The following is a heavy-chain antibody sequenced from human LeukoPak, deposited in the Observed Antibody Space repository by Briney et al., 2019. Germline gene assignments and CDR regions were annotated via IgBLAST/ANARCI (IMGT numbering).Heavy chain of an antibody. CDR1: GFTFSNYA. V-gene: IGHV3-23*01. CDR2: ISTSGGTT. CDR3: ARRYSYGWRDYFVY. J-gene: IGHJ4*02. D-gene: IGHD5-18*01. Sequence: PGGSLRLSCAASGFTFSNYAMNWVRQAPGKGLAWVSTISTSGGTTYYANSVKGRFTISRDNSKNTLYLQMNSLRAEDTALYYCARRYSYGWRDYFVYWGQGTLVTVSS.